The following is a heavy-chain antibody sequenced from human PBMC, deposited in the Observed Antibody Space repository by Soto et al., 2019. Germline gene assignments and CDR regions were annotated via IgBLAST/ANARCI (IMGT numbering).Heavy chain of an antibody. J-gene: IGHJ3*02. CDR2: IYYSGST. CDR1: GGSISSGGYY. V-gene: IGHV4-31*03. CDR3: ARAAPQWLVPNAFDI. D-gene: IGHD6-19*01. Sequence: QVQLQESGPGLVKPSQTLSLTCTVSGGSISSGGYYWSWIRQHPGKGLEWIGYIYYSGSTYYNPSLRSRVTISVDTSKNQFSLKLSSVTAADTAVYYCARAAPQWLVPNAFDIWGQGTMVTVSS.